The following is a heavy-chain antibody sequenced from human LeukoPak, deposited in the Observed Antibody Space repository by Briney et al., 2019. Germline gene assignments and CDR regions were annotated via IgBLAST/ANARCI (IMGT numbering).Heavy chain of an antibody. J-gene: IGHJ4*02. CDR1: GFTFSSYG. Sequence: GRFLRLSCAASGFTFSSYGMHWVRQAPGKGLEWVAVISYDGSNKYYADSVKGRFTTSRDNSKNTLYLQMNSLRAEDTAVYYCAKEDYWGQGTLVTVSS. CDR3: AKEDY. CDR2: ISYDGSNK. V-gene: IGHV3-30*18.